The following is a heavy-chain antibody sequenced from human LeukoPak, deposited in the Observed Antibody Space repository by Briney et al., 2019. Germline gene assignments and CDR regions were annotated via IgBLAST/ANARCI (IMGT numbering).Heavy chain of an antibody. CDR2: INSDGSST. CDR3: ARVPDYGGADY. V-gene: IGHV3-74*01. CDR1: GFTFSSYW. J-gene: IGHJ4*02. D-gene: IGHD4-23*01. Sequence: GGSLRLSCAASGFTFSSYWMRWVRQAPGKGLVWVSRINSDGSSTSYADSVKGRFTISRDNAKNTLYLQMNSLRAEDTAVYYCARVPDYGGADYWGQGTLVTVSS.